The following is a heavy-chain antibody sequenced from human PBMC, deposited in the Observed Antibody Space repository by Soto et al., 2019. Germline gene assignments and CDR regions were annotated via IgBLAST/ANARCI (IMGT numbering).Heavy chain of an antibody. CDR3: ARDRYSSSAFDY. V-gene: IGHV1-69*13. J-gene: IGHJ4*02. Sequence: SVKVSCKASGGTFSIYAISWVRQAPGQGLEWMGGIIPIFGTANYAQKFQGRVTITADESTSTAYMELSSLRSEDTAVYYCARDRYSSSAFDYWGQGTLVTVS. D-gene: IGHD6-6*01. CDR1: GGTFSIYA. CDR2: IIPIFGTA.